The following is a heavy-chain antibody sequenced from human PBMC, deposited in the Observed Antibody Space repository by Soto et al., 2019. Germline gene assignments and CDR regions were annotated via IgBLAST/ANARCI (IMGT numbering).Heavy chain of an antibody. D-gene: IGHD3-16*01. CDR3: ARDAQFDWFDP. CDR2: ISSSGSTI. J-gene: IGHJ5*02. CDR1: GFTFSDYY. V-gene: IGHV3-11*01. Sequence: GGSLRLSCAASGFTFSDYYMSWIRQAPGKGLEWVSYISSSGSTIYYADSVKGRFTISRDNAKNSLFLQMNSLRAEDTAVYYCARDAQFDWFDPWGQGTLVTVSP.